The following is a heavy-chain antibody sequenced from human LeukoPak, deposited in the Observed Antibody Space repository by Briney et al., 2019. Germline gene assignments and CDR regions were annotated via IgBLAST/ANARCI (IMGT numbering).Heavy chain of an antibody. D-gene: IGHD2-15*01. Sequence: ASVKVSCKASGYTFTSYGISWVRQAPGQGLEWMGWISAYNGNTDYAQKFQGRVTMTRDTSISTAYMELSRLRSDDTAVYYCARDQGCSGGSCYRGEYNYWGQGTLVTVSS. CDR1: GYTFTSYG. CDR3: ARDQGCSGGSCYRGEYNY. J-gene: IGHJ4*02. V-gene: IGHV1-18*01. CDR2: ISAYNGNT.